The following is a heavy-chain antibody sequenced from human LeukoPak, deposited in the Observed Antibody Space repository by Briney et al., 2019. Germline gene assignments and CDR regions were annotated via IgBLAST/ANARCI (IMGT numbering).Heavy chain of an antibody. Sequence: SETLSLTCTVSGGSISSGSYYWSWIRQPAGKGLEWIGRIYTSGSTNYNPSLKSRVTISVDTSKNQFSLKLSSVTAADTAVYYCARAWYSSSWWRLDCWGQGTLVTVSS. CDR3: ARAWYSSSWWRLDC. V-gene: IGHV4-61*02. D-gene: IGHD6-13*01. J-gene: IGHJ4*02. CDR2: IYTSGST. CDR1: GGSISSGSYY.